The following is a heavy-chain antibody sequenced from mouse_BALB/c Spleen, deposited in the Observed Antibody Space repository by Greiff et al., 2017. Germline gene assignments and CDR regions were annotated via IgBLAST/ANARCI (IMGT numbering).Heavy chain of an antibody. J-gene: IGHJ3*01. CDR1: GYTFTSYW. CDR3: ARYGNYASWFAY. D-gene: IGHD2-1*01. V-gene: IGHV1-87*01. CDR2: IYPGDGDT. Sequence: QVQLKESGAELARPGASVKLSCKASGYTFTSYWMQWVKQRPGQGLEWIGAIYPGDGDTRYTQKFKGKATLTADKSSSTAYMQLSSLASEDSAVYYCARYGNYASWFAYWGQGTLVTVSA.